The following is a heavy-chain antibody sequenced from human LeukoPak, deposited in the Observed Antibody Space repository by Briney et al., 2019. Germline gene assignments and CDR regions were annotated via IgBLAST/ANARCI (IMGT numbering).Heavy chain of an antibody. D-gene: IGHD4-17*01. V-gene: IGHV4-59*08. CDR2: IYYSGST. Sequence: SETLSLTCAVYGGSFSGYYWSWIRQPPGKGLEWIGYIYYSGSTNYNPSLKSRVTISVDTSKNQFSLKLSSVTAADTAVYYCARKANGDYLQXXXDIWGQGTMVTVSS. CDR3: ARKANGDYLQXXXDI. J-gene: IGHJ3*02. CDR1: GGSFSGYY.